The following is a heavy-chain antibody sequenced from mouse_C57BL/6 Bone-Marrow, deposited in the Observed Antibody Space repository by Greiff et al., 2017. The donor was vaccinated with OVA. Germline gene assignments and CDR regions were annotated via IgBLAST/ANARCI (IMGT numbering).Heavy chain of an antibody. D-gene: IGHD2-2*01. Sequence: QVQLQQPGAELVKPGASVKMSCKASGYTFTSYWITWVKQRPGQGLEWIGDIYPGSGSTNYNEKFKSKATLTVDTSSSTAYMQLSSLTSEDSAIYFCARKVGLHPGFAYWGQGTLVTVSA. CDR2: IYPGSGST. J-gene: IGHJ3*01. CDR3: ARKVGLHPGFAY. CDR1: GYTFTSYW. V-gene: IGHV1-55*01.